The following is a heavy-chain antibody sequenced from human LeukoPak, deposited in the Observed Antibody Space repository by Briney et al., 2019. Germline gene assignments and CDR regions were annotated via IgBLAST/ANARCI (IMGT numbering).Heavy chain of an antibody. CDR1: GYTFTGYY. CDR3: AKSYYYDSSGHNWFDP. V-gene: IGHV1-2*02. J-gene: IGHJ5*02. D-gene: IGHD3-22*01. Sequence: GASVTVSCKASGYTFTGYYMHWVRQAPGQGLEWMGWINPNSGGTNYAQKFQGRVTMTRDTSISTAYMELSRLRSDDTAVYYCAKSYYYDSSGHNWFDPWGQGTLVTVSS. CDR2: INPNSGGT.